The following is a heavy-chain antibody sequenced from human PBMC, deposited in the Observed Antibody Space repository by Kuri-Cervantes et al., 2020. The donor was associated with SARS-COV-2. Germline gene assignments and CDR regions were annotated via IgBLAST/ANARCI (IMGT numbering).Heavy chain of an antibody. J-gene: IGHJ4*02. CDR2: ISNDGTNK. D-gene: IGHD2-8*01. V-gene: IGHV3-30*03. CDR3: ARDRLGVHDS. CDR1: GFTFRRYA. Sequence: GGSLRLSCAAPGFTFRRYAMHWVRQAPGKGLEWVAFISNDGTNKDYLASGKGRFTISRDNSQNTLYLQMQSLRSEDSAFYYCARDRLGVHDSWGQGTLVTVSS.